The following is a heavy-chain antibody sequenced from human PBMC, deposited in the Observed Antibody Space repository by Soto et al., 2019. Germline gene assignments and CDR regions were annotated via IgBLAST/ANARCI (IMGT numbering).Heavy chain of an antibody. J-gene: IGHJ5*02. V-gene: IGHV1-3*01. CDR3: AASRTYSSSYNWFDP. D-gene: IGHD6-6*01. Sequence: ASVKVSCKASGYTFTSYAMHWVRQAPGQRLEWMGWINAGNGNTKYSQKFQGRVTITRDTSASTAYMELSSLRSEDTAVYYCAASRTYSSSYNWFDPWGQGTLLTVSS. CDR2: INAGNGNT. CDR1: GYTFTSYA.